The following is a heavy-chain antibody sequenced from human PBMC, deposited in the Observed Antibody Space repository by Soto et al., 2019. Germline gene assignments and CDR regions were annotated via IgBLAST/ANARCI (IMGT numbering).Heavy chain of an antibody. CDR2: IIPIFGTA. D-gene: IGHD3-3*01. CDR3: ASPHDFWSGYPNLYYYYYGMDV. J-gene: IGHJ6*02. V-gene: IGHV1-69*06. CDR1: GGTFSSYA. Sequence: GASVKVSWKAAGGTFSSYAISWVRQAPGQGLEWMGGIIPIFGTANYAQKFQGRVTITADKSTSTAYMELSSLRSEDTAVYYCASPHDFWSGYPNLYYYYYGMDVWGQGTTVTVSS.